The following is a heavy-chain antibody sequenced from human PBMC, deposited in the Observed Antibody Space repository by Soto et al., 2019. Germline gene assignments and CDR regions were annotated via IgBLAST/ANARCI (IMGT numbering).Heavy chain of an antibody. CDR2: LSYEGSEE. CDR1: GFNFGVFG. Sequence: PGGSLRLSCAASGFNFGVFGMHWVRQAPGKGLEWLSVLSYEGSEEYYADSVRGRFTISRDNSKNTLFLQMDSLRVDDTGVYYCALTRRSSLLAVAGPGFEYWGQGTLVTVSS. D-gene: IGHD6-19*01. CDR3: ALTRRSSLLAVAGPGFEY. V-gene: IGHV3-30*03. J-gene: IGHJ4*02.